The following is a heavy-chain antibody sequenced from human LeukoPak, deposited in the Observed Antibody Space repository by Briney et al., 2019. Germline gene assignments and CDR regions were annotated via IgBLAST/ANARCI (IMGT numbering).Heavy chain of an antibody. D-gene: IGHD3-10*01. Sequence: TSETLSLTCTVSRYSISGGYYWGWIRQPPGRGLEWIGNIYYSGNTYYNASLKSRVTISVDTSKNQFSLKLTSVTAADTAVYYCARQTGSGLFTLPGGQGTLVTVSS. V-gene: IGHV4-38-2*02. CDR1: RYSISGGYY. J-gene: IGHJ4*02. CDR3: ARQTGSGLFTLP. CDR2: IYYSGNT.